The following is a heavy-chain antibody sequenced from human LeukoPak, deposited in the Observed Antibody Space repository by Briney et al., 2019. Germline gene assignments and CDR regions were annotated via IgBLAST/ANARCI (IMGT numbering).Heavy chain of an antibody. CDR1: GFTFSSYE. CDR2: ISSSGSTI. Sequence: GGSLRLSCAASGFTFSSYEMNWVRQAPGKGLEWVSYISSSGSTIYYADSVKGRFTISRDNAKNSLYLQMNSLRAEDTAVYYCARGDYGYVWGSYRYYDYWGQGTLVTVSS. V-gene: IGHV3-48*03. J-gene: IGHJ4*02. D-gene: IGHD3-16*02. CDR3: ARGDYGYVWGSYRYYDY.